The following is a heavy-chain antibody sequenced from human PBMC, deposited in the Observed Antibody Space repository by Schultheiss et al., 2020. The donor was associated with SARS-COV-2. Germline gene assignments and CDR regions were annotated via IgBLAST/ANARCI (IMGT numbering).Heavy chain of an antibody. J-gene: IGHJ4*02. Sequence: GESLKISCAASGFTFSSYSMNWVRQAPGKGLEWVSYISSSSSTIYYADSVKGRFTISRDNAKNSLYLQMNSLRAEDTAVYYCAKDAIGQWLVPFDYWGQGTLVTVSS. CDR2: ISSSSSTI. V-gene: IGHV3-48*01. CDR3: AKDAIGQWLVPFDY. CDR1: GFTFSSYS. D-gene: IGHD6-19*01.